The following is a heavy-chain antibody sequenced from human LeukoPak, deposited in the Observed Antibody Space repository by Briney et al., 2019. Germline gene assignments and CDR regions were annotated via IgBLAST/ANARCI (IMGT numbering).Heavy chain of an antibody. CDR1: GFTFSSYS. D-gene: IGHD3-3*01. CDR2: ISSSSSTI. J-gene: IGHJ4*02. V-gene: IGHV3-48*01. Sequence: PGGSLRLSCAASGFTFSSYSMNWVRQAPGKGLEWVSYISSSSSTIYYADSVKGRFTISRDNAKNSLYLQMNSLRAEDTAVYYCARGGTYYDFWSGYCFDYWGQGTLVTVSS. CDR3: ARGGTYYDFWSGYCFDY.